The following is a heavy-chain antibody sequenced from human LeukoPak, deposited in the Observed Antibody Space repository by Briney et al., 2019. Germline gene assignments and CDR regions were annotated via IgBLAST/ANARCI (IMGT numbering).Heavy chain of an antibody. CDR3: AKVPYSSSSGGYFDY. V-gene: IGHV3-9*03. Sequence: PGGSLRLSCAASGFTFDNYAMHWVRQAPGKGLEWVSGISWNSGSIGYADSVKGRFTISRDNAKNSLYQQMNSLRAEDMALYYCAKVPYSSSSGGYFDYWGQGTLVTVSS. CDR2: ISWNSGSI. J-gene: IGHJ4*02. CDR1: GFTFDNYA. D-gene: IGHD6-6*01.